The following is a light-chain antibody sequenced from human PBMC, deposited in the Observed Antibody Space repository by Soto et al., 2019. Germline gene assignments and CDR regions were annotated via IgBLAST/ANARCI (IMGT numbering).Light chain of an antibody. CDR1: QSVRSSF. CDR3: QQYGSSPWT. Sequence: EIVLTQSPGTLSLSPGERATLSCRASQSVRSSFLAWYQQKPGQAPSLLIYGASTRATGIPARFSGSGSGTDFTLTISRLEPEDFAVYYCQQYGSSPWTFGQGTKVDIK. J-gene: IGKJ1*01. V-gene: IGKV3-20*01. CDR2: GAS.